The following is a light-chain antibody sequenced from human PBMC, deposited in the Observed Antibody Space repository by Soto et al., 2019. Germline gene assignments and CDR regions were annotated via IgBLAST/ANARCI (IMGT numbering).Light chain of an antibody. CDR2: EVS. J-gene: IGLJ2*01. CDR3: CSYTGSRTLI. Sequence: QSALTQPASVSGSPGQSITISCTGSSSDVGGYDYVSWYQQHPGKAPKLMIYEVSNRPSGVSNRFSGSKSGNTASLTISGLQAEDEADYYCCSYTGSRTLIFGGGTQLTVL. V-gene: IGLV2-14*01. CDR1: SSDVGGYDY.